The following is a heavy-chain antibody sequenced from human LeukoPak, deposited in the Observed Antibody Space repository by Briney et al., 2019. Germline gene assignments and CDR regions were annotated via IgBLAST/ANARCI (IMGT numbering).Heavy chain of an antibody. D-gene: IGHD2-2*01. J-gene: IGHJ4*02. V-gene: IGHV4-38-2*02. CDR3: AKGYCRGNSCYDDRGAFDY. CDR1: GYSISSGNY. CDR2: IYHSGST. Sequence: SETLSLTCSVSGYSISSGNYWGWIRLPPGKGLQWIGSIYHSGSTYYNPPLKSRVTISVDTSKNQFSLKLSSVTAADTAVYYCAKGYCRGNSCYDDRGAFDYWGQGTLVTVSS.